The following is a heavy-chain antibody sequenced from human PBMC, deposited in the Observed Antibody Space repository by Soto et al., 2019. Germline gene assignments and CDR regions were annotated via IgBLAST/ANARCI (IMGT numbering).Heavy chain of an antibody. CDR1: VLSLCTSVMC. J-gene: IGHJ6*02. Sequence: CGHTLGNPTQTITLTCTFTVLSLCTSVMCVSWIRHPPGKALDWLAPIDWDDDKYYSTSLKTRLTISKDTSKNQVVLTMTNMDPADTATYYCAQIEDGETYGMDVWGQCTTVTVSS. D-gene: IGHD4-17*01. CDR2: IDWDDDK. CDR3: AQIEDGETYGMDV. V-gene: IGHV2-70*01.